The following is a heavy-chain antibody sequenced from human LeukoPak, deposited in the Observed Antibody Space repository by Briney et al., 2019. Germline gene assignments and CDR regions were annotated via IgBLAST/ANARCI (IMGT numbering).Heavy chain of an antibody. V-gene: IGHV6-1*01. CDR1: GDGVSSKSVS. J-gene: IGHJ4*02. CDR2: TRYRSTWN. Sequence: SQTLSLTCAISGDGVSSKSVSWNWIRQSPSRGLEYLGRTRYRSTWNIYSSSVQGRVTINADTSRNQVSLRLNSVTPEDTALYYCVRDFNWAFDYWGQGTLVTVSS. CDR3: VRDFNWAFDY. D-gene: IGHD7-27*01.